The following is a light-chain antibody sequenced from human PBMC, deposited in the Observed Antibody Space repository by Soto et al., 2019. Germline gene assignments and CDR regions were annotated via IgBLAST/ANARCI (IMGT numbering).Light chain of an antibody. V-gene: IGKV3-15*01. CDR3: QQRSNWPIT. CDR2: GAS. Sequence: IVMTQSPATLSVSPGERATLSCRASQSVSSNLAWYQQKPGQAPRLLIYGASTRATGIPARFSGSGSGTEFTLIISNLEPEDFTVYYCQQRSNWPITFGQGTRLEIK. J-gene: IGKJ5*01. CDR1: QSVSSN.